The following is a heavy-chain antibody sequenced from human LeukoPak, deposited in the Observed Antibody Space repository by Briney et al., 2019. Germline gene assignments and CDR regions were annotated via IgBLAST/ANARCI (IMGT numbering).Heavy chain of an antibody. D-gene: IGHD5-18*01. V-gene: IGHV3-23*01. Sequence: GGTLRLSCAASGFTFSSYAISWVPQAPGKGLEWVSAIRGSGGSTYYADSVKGRFTISRDNSKNTLYLQMNSLRAEDTAVYYCAKREGYSYGCPDYWGQGTLVTVSS. CDR2: IRGSGGST. CDR1: GFTFSSYA. J-gene: IGHJ4*02. CDR3: AKREGYSYGCPDY.